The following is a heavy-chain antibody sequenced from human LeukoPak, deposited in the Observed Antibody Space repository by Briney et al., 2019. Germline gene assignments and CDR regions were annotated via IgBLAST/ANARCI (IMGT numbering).Heavy chain of an antibody. CDR3: ARQPYCTSTSCYEYWFDP. J-gene: IGHJ5*02. D-gene: IGHD2-2*01. V-gene: IGHV5-51*01. CDR1: GYSFTSYW. Sequence: GESLKISCKGSGYSFTSYWIGWVRQMPGKGLEWMGIIYPDDSDTRYSPSFPGQVTISADKSISTAYLQWSSLKASDTAIYYCARQPYCTSTSCYEYWFDPWGQGTLVTVSS. CDR2: IYPDDSDT.